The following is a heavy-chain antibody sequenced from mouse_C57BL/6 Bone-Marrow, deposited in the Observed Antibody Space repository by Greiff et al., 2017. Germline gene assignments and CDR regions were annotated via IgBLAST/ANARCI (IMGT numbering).Heavy chain of an antibody. Sequence: QVQLKQPGAELVKPGASVKVSCKASGYTFTSYWMHWVKQRPGQGLEWIGRIHPSDSDTNYNQKFKGKATLTVDKSSSTAYMQLSSLTSEDSAVYYCAISYYGSSAYWRFDVWGTGTTVTVSS. J-gene: IGHJ1*03. CDR3: AISYYGSSAYWRFDV. CDR2: IHPSDSDT. V-gene: IGHV1-74*01. CDR1: GYTFTSYW. D-gene: IGHD1-1*01.